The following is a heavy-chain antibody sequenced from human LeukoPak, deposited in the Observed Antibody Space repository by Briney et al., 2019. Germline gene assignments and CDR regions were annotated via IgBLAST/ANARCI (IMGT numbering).Heavy chain of an antibody. Sequence: SEPLSLTCTISGGSISNYYWSWIRQPPGKGLEWIGYIYNSGSTNYNPSLKSRVTISVDTSKTHFSLRLSSVTAADTAVYSCARHLYYPYYFYMDVWGKGTTVTISS. CDR2: IYNSGST. J-gene: IGHJ6*03. V-gene: IGHV4-59*01. CDR1: GGSISNYY. CDR3: ARHLYYPYYFYMDV.